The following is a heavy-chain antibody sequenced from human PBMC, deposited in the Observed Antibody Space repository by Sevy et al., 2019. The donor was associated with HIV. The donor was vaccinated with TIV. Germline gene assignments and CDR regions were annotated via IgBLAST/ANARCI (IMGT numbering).Heavy chain of an antibody. CDR1: GFTFSSYE. CDR3: AREGFYGEDAFDI. CDR2: ISSSGSTI. V-gene: IGHV3-48*03. J-gene: IGHJ3*02. D-gene: IGHD3-16*01. Sequence: GGSLRLSCAASGFTFSSYEMNWVRQAPGKGLEWVSYISSSGSTIYYADSAKGRFTISRDNAKNSLYLQMNSLRAEDTAVYYCAREGFYGEDAFDIWGQGTMVTVSS.